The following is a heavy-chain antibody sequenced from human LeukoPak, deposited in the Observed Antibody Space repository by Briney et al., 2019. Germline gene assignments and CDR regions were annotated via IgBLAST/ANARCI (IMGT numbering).Heavy chain of an antibody. D-gene: IGHD6-19*01. V-gene: IGHV3-21*01. Sequence: GGSLRLSCAASGFTFSSYSMNWVRQAPGKGLEWVSSISSSSSYIYYADSVKGRFTISRDNAKNSLCLQMNSLRAEDTAVYYCATCSGWYSNFDYWGQGALVTVSS. CDR3: ATCSGWYSNFDY. CDR2: ISSSSSYI. J-gene: IGHJ4*02. CDR1: GFTFSSYS.